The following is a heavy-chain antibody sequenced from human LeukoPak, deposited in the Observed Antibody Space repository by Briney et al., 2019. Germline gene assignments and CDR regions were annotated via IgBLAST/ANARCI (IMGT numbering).Heavy chain of an antibody. J-gene: IGHJ4*02. V-gene: IGHV3-64D*06. Sequence: PGGSLRLSCSASGFTFSSYVMHWVRQAPGEGLEYVSTISRKGDSTYYADSVKGRFTISRDNSKNTLYLQMSSLRTEDTAVFYCVKAGDILPGSYIYYFDQWGQGTLVTVSS. CDR2: ISRKGDST. D-gene: IGHD3-9*01. CDR1: GFTFSSYV. CDR3: VKAGDILPGSYIYYFDQ.